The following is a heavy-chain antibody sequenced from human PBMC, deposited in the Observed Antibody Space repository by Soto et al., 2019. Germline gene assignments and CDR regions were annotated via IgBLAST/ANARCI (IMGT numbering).Heavy chain of an antibody. CDR2: ISGSGGST. Sequence: EVQLLESGGGLVQPGGSLRLSCAASGFTFSSYAMSWVRQAPGKGLEWVSAISGSGGSTYYADSVKGRFTISRDNSKNTLYLQMNSLRAEDTAVYYCAKDPRGRLWSSGWYRGGGYGMDVWGQGTTVTVSS. V-gene: IGHV3-23*01. CDR3: AKDPRGRLWSSGWYRGGGYGMDV. CDR1: GFTFSSYA. J-gene: IGHJ6*02. D-gene: IGHD6-19*01.